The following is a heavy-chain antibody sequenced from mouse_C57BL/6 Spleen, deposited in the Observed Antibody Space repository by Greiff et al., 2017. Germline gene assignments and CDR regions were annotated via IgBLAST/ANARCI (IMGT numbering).Heavy chain of an antibody. CDR1: GYTFTSYW. V-gene: IGHV1-53*01. J-gene: IGHJ1*03. Sequence: QVQLQQPGTELVKPGASVKLSCKASGYTFTSYWMHWVKQRPGQGLEWIGNINPSNGGTNYNEKFKSKATLTVDKSSSTAYMQLSSLTSEDSAVYYCARSGGFYYYGRSYDWYFDVWGTGATVTDSS. D-gene: IGHD1-1*01. CDR3: ARSGGFYYYGRSYDWYFDV. CDR2: INPSNGGT.